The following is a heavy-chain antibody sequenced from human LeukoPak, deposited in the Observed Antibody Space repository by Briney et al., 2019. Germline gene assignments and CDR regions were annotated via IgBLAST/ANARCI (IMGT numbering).Heavy chain of an antibody. D-gene: IGHD6-13*01. Sequence: PGGSVSLCCAASAFTFSRNAMTGIRQAPGKGLAWVSAIRGSGCSTYYADSVKGRFTNSRDNSKNTLYLQMNSLRAEDTAIYYCAKSPAADPDAFDIWGQGTMVTVSS. CDR1: AFTFSRNA. CDR2: IRGSGCST. V-gene: IGHV3-23*01. J-gene: IGHJ3*02. CDR3: AKSPAADPDAFDI.